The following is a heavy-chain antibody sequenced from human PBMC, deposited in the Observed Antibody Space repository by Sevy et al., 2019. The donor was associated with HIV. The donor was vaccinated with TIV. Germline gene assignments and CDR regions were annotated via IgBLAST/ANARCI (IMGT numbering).Heavy chain of an antibody. J-gene: IGHJ4*02. Sequence: GGSLRLSCAASGFTFSDYSLNWVRQAPGKGLEWVSYISRSGTTRHYADSVRGRFTISRDEAKNSLYLQMSSLRDGDTAVYYCARDDTASYLPVSWGQGTLVTISS. CDR1: GFTFSDYS. D-gene: IGHD3-10*01. CDR3: ARDDTASYLPVS. CDR2: ISRSGTTR. V-gene: IGHV3-48*02.